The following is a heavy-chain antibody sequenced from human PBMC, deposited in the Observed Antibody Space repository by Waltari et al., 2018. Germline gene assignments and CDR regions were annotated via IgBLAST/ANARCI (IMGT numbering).Heavy chain of an antibody. Sequence: QLQLQESGPGLVKPSETLSLTCTVSGGSISSSSYYWGWIRQPPGKGLEWIGSIYYSGSTYYNPSLKSRVTISVDTSKNQFSLKLSSVTAADTAVYYCARGKAAIVVVPAALDYWGQGTLVTVSS. CDR1: GGSISSSSYY. CDR2: IYYSGST. D-gene: IGHD2-2*01. V-gene: IGHV4-39*07. J-gene: IGHJ4*02. CDR3: ARGKAAIVVVPAALDY.